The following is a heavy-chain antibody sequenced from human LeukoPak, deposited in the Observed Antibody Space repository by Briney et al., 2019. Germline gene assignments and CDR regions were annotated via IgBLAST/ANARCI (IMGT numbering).Heavy chain of an antibody. CDR1: GGSISSYY. Sequence: PSETLSLTCTVSGGSISSYYWSWIRQPPGKGLEWIGYIYYSGSTNYSPSLKSRVTISVDTSKNQFSLKLSSVTAADTAVYYCARADGIVGATVWFDPWGQGTLVTVSS. V-gene: IGHV4-59*01. J-gene: IGHJ5*02. D-gene: IGHD1-26*01. CDR2: IYYSGST. CDR3: ARADGIVGATVWFDP.